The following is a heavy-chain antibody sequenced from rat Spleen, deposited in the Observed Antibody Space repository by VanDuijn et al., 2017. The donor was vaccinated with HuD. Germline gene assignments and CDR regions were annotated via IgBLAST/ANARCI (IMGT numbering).Heavy chain of an antibody. CDR1: GFTFSSFP. J-gene: IGHJ2*01. V-gene: IGHV5-46*01. CDR3: AKGHGYDYGDYFDY. Sequence: EVQLVESGGGLVQPGRSMKLSCAASGFTFSSFPMAWVRQAPTKGLEWVATISTSGGSTYYRDSVKGRFTISRDNAKSTLYLQMESLRSEDTATYYCAKGHGYDYGDYFDYWGQGVMVTVSS. D-gene: IGHD1-7*01. CDR2: ISTSGGST.